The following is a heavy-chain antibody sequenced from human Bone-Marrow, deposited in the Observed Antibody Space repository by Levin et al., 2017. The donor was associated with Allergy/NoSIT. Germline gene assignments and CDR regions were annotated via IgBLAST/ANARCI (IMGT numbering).Heavy chain of an antibody. D-gene: IGHD1/OR15-1a*01. V-gene: IGHV4-30-4*01. CDR2: IYYNGIT. Sequence: SETLSLTCTVSGGSINSDDFSWNWIRQTPGKGLEWIGYIYYNGITSYNPSLQSRVSISEDTSKNQVSLELTSVTAADTAVYFCARGTEVEHYVFNIWGQGTMVTVSS. CDR1: GGSINSDDFS. J-gene: IGHJ3*02. CDR3: ARGTEVEHYVFNI.